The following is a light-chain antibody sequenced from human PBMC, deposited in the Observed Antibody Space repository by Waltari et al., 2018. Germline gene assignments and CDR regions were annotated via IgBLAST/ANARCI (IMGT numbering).Light chain of an antibody. CDR3: QQYDSIVLT. V-gene: IGKV3-20*01. Sequence: EIVLTQSPGTLSLSPGERATLSCRASQSVNNNFLNWYQQKPGQAPRLLIYCASSRATAIPDRFSGSGSGTDFTLTISRLEPEDFAVYYCQQYDSIVLTVGGGTKVEI. CDR1: QSVNNNF. J-gene: IGKJ4*01. CDR2: CAS.